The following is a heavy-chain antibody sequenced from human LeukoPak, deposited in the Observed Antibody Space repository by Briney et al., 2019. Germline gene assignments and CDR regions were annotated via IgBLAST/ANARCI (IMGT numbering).Heavy chain of an antibody. J-gene: IGHJ4*02. CDR2: INSDGSTT. V-gene: IGHV3-74*01. CDR3: ARGPQTYYYDSSAYY. Sequence: GGSLRLSXAASGFTFSNYWMHWVRQAPGKGLVWVSRINSDGSTTNYADSVKGRFTISRDNAENTLFLQMNSLRAEDTAVYYCARGPQTYYYDSSAYYWGQGILVTVSS. CDR1: GFTFSNYW. D-gene: IGHD3-22*01.